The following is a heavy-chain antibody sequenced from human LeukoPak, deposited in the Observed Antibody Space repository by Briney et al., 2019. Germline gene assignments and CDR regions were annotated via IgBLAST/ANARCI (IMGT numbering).Heavy chain of an antibody. CDR1: GFTFSSYW. D-gene: IGHD3-16*02. Sequence: GGSLRLSCAASGFTFSSYWMTWVRQAPGKGLEWVANINQDGSQKYYLDSVKGRFTISRDNAKNSLYLQMNSLRAEDTAVYYCATLMITFGGVIVSNFDYWGQGSLVTVSP. CDR3: ATLMITFGGVIVSNFDY. V-gene: IGHV3-7*01. J-gene: IGHJ4*02. CDR2: INQDGSQK.